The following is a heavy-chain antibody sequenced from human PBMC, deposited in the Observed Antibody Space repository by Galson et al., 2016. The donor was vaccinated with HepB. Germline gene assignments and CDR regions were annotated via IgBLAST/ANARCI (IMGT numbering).Heavy chain of an antibody. CDR2: ISGSAGST. CDR3: AKGGLRWYHNFNC. V-gene: IGHV3-23*01. D-gene: IGHD4-23*01. CDR1: GFTFSTYA. J-gene: IGHJ4*02. Sequence: SLRLSCAASGFTFSTYAMSWVRQAPGKGLEWVSVISGSAGSTYYADSVKGRFTISRDNSKNMLYMQVNSLRAEDTAVYYCAKGGLRWYHNFNCWGQGTLVTASS.